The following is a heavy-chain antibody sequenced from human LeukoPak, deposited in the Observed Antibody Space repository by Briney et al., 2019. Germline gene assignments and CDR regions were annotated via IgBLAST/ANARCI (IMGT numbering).Heavy chain of an antibody. V-gene: IGHV1-69*04. D-gene: IGHD1-20*01. CDR1: GGTFSSYA. J-gene: IGHJ4*02. Sequence: GASVKVSCKASGGTFSSYAISWVRQAPGQGLEWMGRIIPILGMANYAQKFQGRVTITADKSTSTAYMELSSLRSEDTAVYYCAREGDITGDSSFDYWGQGTLVTVSS. CDR3: AREGDITGDSSFDY. CDR2: IIPILGMA.